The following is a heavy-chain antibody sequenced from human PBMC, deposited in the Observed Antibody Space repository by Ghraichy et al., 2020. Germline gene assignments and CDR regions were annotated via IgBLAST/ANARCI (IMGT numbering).Heavy chain of an antibody. CDR2: IYHSGST. D-gene: IGHD3-22*01. Sequence: SETLSLTCAVSGGSISSSYWWSWVRQPPGKGLEWIGEIYHSGSTNYNPSLKSRVTISVDKSKNQFSLKVNSVTAADTAMYYCARGMFDRMWYFDVWGRGTLVTVSS. V-gene: IGHV4-4*02. CDR1: GGSISSSYW. J-gene: IGHJ2*01. CDR3: ARGMFDRMWYFDV.